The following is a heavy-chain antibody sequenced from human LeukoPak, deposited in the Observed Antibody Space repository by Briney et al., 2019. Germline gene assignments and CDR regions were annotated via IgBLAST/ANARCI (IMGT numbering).Heavy chain of an antibody. V-gene: IGHV3-21*04. D-gene: IGHD5-24*01. Sequence: PGGSLRLSCAASGFTFSSYSMNWVRQAPGKGLEWVSFITSSSIYIYYADSVKGRFTISRDNAKKSLDLQMNSLRAEDTAVYYCARGGFNYGAFDIWGQGTMVTVSS. CDR1: GFTFSSYS. CDR2: ITSSSIYI. J-gene: IGHJ3*02. CDR3: ARGGFNYGAFDI.